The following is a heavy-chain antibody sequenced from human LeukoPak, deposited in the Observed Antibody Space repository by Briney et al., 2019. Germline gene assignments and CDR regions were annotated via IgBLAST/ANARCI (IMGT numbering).Heavy chain of an antibody. CDR1: GFTFSSYA. J-gene: IGHJ6*02. CDR2: ISYDGSNK. V-gene: IGHV3-30-3*01. D-gene: IGHD3-3*01. CDR3: ARDIFGARDYYYGMDV. Sequence: GGSLRLSCAASGFTFSSYAMRWVRQAPGKGLEWVAVISYDGSNKYYADSVKGRFTISRDNSKNTLYLQMNSLRAEDTAVYYCARDIFGARDYYYGMDVWGQGTTVTVSS.